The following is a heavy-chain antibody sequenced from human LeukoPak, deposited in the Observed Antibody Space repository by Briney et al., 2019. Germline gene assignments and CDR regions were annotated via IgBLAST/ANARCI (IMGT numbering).Heavy chain of an antibody. CDR2: INPNSGDT. V-gene: IGHV1-2*02. D-gene: IGHD3-22*01. Sequence: VASVKVSCKASGYSFTGYYIHWVRQAPGQGLEWMAWINPNSGDTNFAQKFQGRVTMTRDTSISTVYMELSRLRSDDTAVFFCARSYYDSSDFEYFQHWGQGTLVTVSS. CDR1: GYSFTGYY. CDR3: ARSYYDSSDFEYFQH. J-gene: IGHJ1*01.